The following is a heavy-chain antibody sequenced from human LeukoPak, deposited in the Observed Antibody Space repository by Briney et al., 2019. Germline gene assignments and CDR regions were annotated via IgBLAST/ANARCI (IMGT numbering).Heavy chain of an antibody. J-gene: IGHJ4*02. Sequence: SETLSLTCTVSGGSISSYYWSWIRQPPGKGLEWIGYIYYSGSTNYNPSLKSRVTISVDTSKNQFSLKLSSVTAADTAIYFCTSGYFVHTFDYWGQGALVTVSS. V-gene: IGHV4-59*08. CDR1: GGSISSYY. D-gene: IGHD5-18*01. CDR2: IYYSGST. CDR3: TSGYFVHTFDY.